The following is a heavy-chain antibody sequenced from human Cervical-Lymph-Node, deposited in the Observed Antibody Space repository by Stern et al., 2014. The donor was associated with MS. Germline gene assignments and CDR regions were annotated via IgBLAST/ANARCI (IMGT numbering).Heavy chain of an antibody. CDR2: FTGDASCI. CDR1: GFIFSTYT. D-gene: IGHD2-15*01. V-gene: IGHV3-21*01. Sequence: ELQLVECWGGLAQPGGALRRPFVASGFIFSTYTINLVRRAPGEGLEWFSSFTGDASCIFHGDSLKGRFSISRDNAKNSLYLQMNSLRAEDTAVYYCAREGPYCSSSSCHFDSWGRGTLVTVSS. J-gene: IGHJ4*02. CDR3: AREGPYCSSSSCHFDS.